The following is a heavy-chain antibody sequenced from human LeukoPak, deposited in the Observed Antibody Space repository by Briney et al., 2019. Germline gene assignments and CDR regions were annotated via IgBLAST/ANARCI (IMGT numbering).Heavy chain of an antibody. V-gene: IGHV1-46*01. CDR2: INPSGGST. Sequence: ASVKVSCKASGYTFSTYYMHWVRQAPGQGLEWMGIINPSGGSTRNAHKFQGRVTMTRDTYTSTVYMELTSLRSEDTAVYYCARAGYCSGGSCYFDYWGQGTVVTVSS. CDR1: GYTFSTYY. D-gene: IGHD2-15*01. CDR3: ARAGYCSGGSCYFDY. J-gene: IGHJ4*02.